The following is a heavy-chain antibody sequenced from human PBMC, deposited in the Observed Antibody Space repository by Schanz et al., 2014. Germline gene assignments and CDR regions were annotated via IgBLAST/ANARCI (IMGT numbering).Heavy chain of an antibody. Sequence: QVQLVQSGAEVKKPGASVKVSCKASGYTTFTGYYMHWVRQAPGQGLEWMGIINPSGGGTSYALRFQDRVTVTRDTSRSTVYMELSSLRSEDTAVYYCARDGVDAAAGGNYWGQGTLVIVSS. CDR1: GYTTFTGYY. J-gene: IGHJ4*02. CDR2: INPSGGGT. V-gene: IGHV1-46*03. CDR3: ARDGVDAAAGGNY. D-gene: IGHD6-13*01.